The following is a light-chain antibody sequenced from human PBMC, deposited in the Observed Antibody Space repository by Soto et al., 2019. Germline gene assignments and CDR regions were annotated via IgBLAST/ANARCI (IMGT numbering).Light chain of an antibody. Sequence: QSALTQPASVSGSPGQAITISCSGSSSDVGAHNFVSWYQHPPGKAPKLMIYEVSNRPSGVSNRFSGYKSGNTASLTISGLQAEDEADYYCNSYTSSNTYVFGSGTKVTVL. J-gene: IGLJ1*01. CDR1: SSDVGAHNF. V-gene: IGLV2-14*01. CDR3: NSYTSSNTYV. CDR2: EVS.